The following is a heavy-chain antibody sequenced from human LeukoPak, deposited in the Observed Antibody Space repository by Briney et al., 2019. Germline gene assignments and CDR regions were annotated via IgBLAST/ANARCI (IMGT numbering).Heavy chain of an antibody. CDR2: INDSGGST. J-gene: IGHJ4*02. V-gene: IGHV3-23*01. Sequence: PGGSLRLSCAASGFTFSSYAMTWVRQAPGKGLEWVSSINDSGGSTYYADSVKGRFTISRDNSKNTLYLQMNSLRAEDTAVYYCAKREYNFWSGYFFWGQGTLVTASS. CDR1: GFTFSSYA. CDR3: AKREYNFWSGYFF. D-gene: IGHD3-3*01.